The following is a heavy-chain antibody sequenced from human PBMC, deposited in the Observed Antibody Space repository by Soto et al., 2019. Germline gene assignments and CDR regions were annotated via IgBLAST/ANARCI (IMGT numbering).Heavy chain of an antibody. CDR2: IIPIFGTA. J-gene: IGHJ6*02. CDR3: ASTEYCSGYYYYYYYGMDV. D-gene: IGHD3-22*01. V-gene: IGHV1-69*13. CDR1: GGTFSSYA. Sequence: SVKVSCKASGGTFSSYAISWVRQAPGQGLEWMGGIIPIFGTADYAQKFQGRVTITADESTSTAYMELSSLRSEDTAVYYCASTEYCSGYYYYYYYGMDVWGQGTTVTVSS.